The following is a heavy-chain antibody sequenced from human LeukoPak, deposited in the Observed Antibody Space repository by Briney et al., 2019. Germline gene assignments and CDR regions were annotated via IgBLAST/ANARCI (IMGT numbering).Heavy chain of an antibody. CDR2: IKQDGSEK. J-gene: IGHJ3*02. V-gene: IGHV3-7*01. CDR3: AISTGKWFGEDDAFDI. CDR1: GGSFSGYY. D-gene: IGHD3-10*01. Sequence: ETLSLTCAVYGGSFSGYYWSWVRQAPGKGLEWVANIKQDGSEKYYVDSVKDRFTISRDNAKNSLYLQMNSLRAEDTAVYYCAISTGKWFGEDDAFDIWGQGTMVTVSS.